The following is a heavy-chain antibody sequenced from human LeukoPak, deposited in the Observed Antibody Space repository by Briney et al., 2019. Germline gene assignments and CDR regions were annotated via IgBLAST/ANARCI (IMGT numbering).Heavy chain of an antibody. CDR3: ARDLYGLWQQFDY. J-gene: IGHJ4*02. V-gene: IGHV3-21*01. CDR1: GLTFSDYS. D-gene: IGHD5-24*01. CDR2: ITSGGTYI. Sequence: GGSLRLSCAASGLTFSDYSMAWVRQAPGKGLERVSSITSGGTYIYYADSVKGRFTISRDNAKNSLYLQMNSLRAEDTAVYYCARDLYGLWQQFDYWGQGTLVTVSS.